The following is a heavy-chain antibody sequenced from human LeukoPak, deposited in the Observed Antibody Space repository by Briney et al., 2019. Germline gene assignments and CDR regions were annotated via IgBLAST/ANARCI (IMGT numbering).Heavy chain of an antibody. CDR2: ISWNSGSI. CDR3: AKDIRQVLSGFDY. D-gene: IGHD3-10*01. Sequence: PGRSLRLSCAASGFTFDDYAMHWVRQAPGKGLEWVSGISWNSGSIGYADSVKGRFTISRDNAKNSLYLQMNSLRAEDTALYYCAKDIRQVLSGFDYWGQGTLVTVSS. V-gene: IGHV3-9*01. J-gene: IGHJ4*02. CDR1: GFTFDDYA.